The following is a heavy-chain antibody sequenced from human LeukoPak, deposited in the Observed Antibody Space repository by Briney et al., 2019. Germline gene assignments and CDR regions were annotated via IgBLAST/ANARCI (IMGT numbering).Heavy chain of an antibody. CDR1: GFTFSNYC. Sequence: GGSLRLSCAASGFTFSNYCMNWVRQAPGKGLEWVSYISSSSSTIYYADSVEGRFTISRDNSKNTLYLQMNSLRAEDTAVYYCAKGARYCSGGSCYIYYFDYWGQGTLVTASS. V-gene: IGHV3-48*01. CDR3: AKGARYCSGGSCYIYYFDY. D-gene: IGHD2-15*01. CDR2: ISSSSSTI. J-gene: IGHJ4*02.